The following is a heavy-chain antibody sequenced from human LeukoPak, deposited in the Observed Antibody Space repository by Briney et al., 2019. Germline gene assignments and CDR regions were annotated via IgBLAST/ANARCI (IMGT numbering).Heavy chain of an antibody. J-gene: IGHJ4*02. D-gene: IGHD6-13*01. CDR3: AHRPSYRSSWYGFDY. V-gene: IGHV2-5*01. CDR2: IYWNDDK. CDR1: GFSLSTSGVG. Sequence: SGSTLVKPTQTLTLTCTFSGFSLSTSGVGVGWIRQPPGKALEWLALIYWNDDKRYSPSLKSRLTITKDTSKNQVVLTMTNMDPVDTATYYCAHRPSYRSSWYGFDYWGQGTLVTVSS.